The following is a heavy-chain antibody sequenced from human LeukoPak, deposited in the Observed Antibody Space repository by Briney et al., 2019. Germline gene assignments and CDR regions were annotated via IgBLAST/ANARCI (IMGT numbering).Heavy chain of an antibody. V-gene: IGHV3-33*01. J-gene: IGHJ4*02. CDR1: GFIFSSYG. Sequence: GGSLRLSCAASGFIFSSYGMHWARQAPGKGLEWVAVIWNDGSNKYYADSVKGRFTISRDNSKNTLYLQMNSLRAEDTAVYSCARASGPFDYWGQGTLVTVSS. CDR3: ARASGPFDY. D-gene: IGHD3-10*01. CDR2: IWNDGSNK.